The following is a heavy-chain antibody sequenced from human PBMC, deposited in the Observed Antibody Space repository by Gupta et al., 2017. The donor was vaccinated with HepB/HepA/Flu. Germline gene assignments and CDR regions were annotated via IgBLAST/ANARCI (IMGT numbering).Heavy chain of an antibody. Sequence: EVQLVESGGGLVKPGWPMRLSCAASGFPFSSSSMSWVRQAPGKGLEWVSSISSSSSNVYYADSVKGRFTISRDNAKNSLYLQMNSLRAEDTAVYYCARDLVPAVWVSTDAFDIWGQGTMVTVSS. CDR2: ISSSSSNV. V-gene: IGHV3-21*01. CDR1: GFPFSSSS. D-gene: IGHD2-2*01. CDR3: ARDLVPAVWVSTDAFDI. J-gene: IGHJ3*02.